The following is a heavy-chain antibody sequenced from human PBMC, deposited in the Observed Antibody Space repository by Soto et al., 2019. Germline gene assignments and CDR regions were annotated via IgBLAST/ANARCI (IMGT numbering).Heavy chain of an antibody. J-gene: IGHJ4*02. CDR1: GFIFSPYG. Sequence: QVQRVESGGGVVQPGSSLRLSCAASGFIFSPYGIHWCRQAPGMGLECVAVISYDGNNDHYADHLKGRFTISRDNSKNTLFMQRSSLGAVDTAVYYCAKDTYSHDTSGYYVVDYWGQGTLVTGST. V-gene: IGHV3-30*18. CDR3: AKDTYSHDTSGYYVVDY. D-gene: IGHD3-22*01. CDR2: ISYDGNND.